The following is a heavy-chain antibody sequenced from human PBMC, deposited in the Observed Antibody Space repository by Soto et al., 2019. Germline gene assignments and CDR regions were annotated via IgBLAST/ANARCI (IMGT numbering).Heavy chain of an antibody. CDR3: ARLPKGSLVTA. J-gene: IGHJ4*02. CDR1: GFRFSEHS. Sequence: VVLVESGGGLVSPGGSLRLSCVASGFRFSEHSMNWVRQAPGKGLQWISYISSNSDKTYYADSVKGRFTVSRDNAKNALFLQMNSLRDDDTATYSGARLPKGSLVTAWGQGARVTVSS. V-gene: IGHV3-48*02. CDR2: ISSNSDKT. D-gene: IGHD2-21*02.